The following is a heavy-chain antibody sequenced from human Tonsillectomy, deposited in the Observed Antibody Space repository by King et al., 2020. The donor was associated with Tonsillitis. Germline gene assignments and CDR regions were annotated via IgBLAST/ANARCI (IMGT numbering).Heavy chain of an antibody. CDR1: GFTFSTYS. J-gene: IGHJ4*02. D-gene: IGHD3-16*01. CDR3: ARDRASSSXXITFGGVTSDY. Sequence: VQLVESGGGLVKPGGSLRLSCVASGFTFSTYSMNWVRQAPGKGLEWVSSISGSGSYIYYADSVKGRFTISRDNAKNSLYLQMNSLRAEDTAVYYCARDRASSSXXITFGGVTSDYXGQGSLVTVSS. V-gene: IGHV3-21*01. CDR2: ISGSGSYI.